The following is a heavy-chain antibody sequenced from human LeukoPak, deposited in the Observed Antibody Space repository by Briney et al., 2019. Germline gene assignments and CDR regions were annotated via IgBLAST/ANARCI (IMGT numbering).Heavy chain of an antibody. Sequence: SETLSLTCTVSGGSISSGGYYWSWIRQHPGKGLEWIGYIYYSGSTYYNPSLKSRVTMSVDTSKNQFSLKLSSVTAADTAVYYCARYCSSTSCHLTGNWFDPWGQGTLVTVSS. CDR1: GGSISSGGYY. V-gene: IGHV4-30-4*08. CDR3: ARYCSSTSCHLTGNWFDP. D-gene: IGHD2-2*01. J-gene: IGHJ5*02. CDR2: IYYSGST.